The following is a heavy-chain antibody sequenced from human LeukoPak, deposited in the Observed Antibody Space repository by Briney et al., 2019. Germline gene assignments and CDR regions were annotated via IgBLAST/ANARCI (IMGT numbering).Heavy chain of an antibody. J-gene: IGHJ4*02. Sequence: GGSLRLSCAASGFTFSSYSMKWVRQAPGKGLEWVLSISSSSSYIYYADSVKGRFTISRDNAKNSLYLQMNSLRAEDTAVYYCAREGEYCSSTSCYNYFDYWGQGTLVTVSS. CDR1: GFTFSSYS. CDR3: AREGEYCSSTSCYNYFDY. D-gene: IGHD2-2*02. CDR2: ISSSSSYI. V-gene: IGHV3-21*01.